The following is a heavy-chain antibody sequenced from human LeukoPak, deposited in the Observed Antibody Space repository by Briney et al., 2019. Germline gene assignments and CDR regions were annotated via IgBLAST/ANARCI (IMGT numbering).Heavy chain of an antibody. CDR3: ARIVGTTVVNGYMDV. CDR2: IHVSGNT. Sequence: SEALSLTCAVYGGSFSDYYWTWIRQPAGKGLEWIGRIHVSGNTKYNPSLQSRVTMSLETSKSQFSLKLTSVTAADTAVYYCARIVGTTVVNGYMDVWGKGTTVTISS. CDR1: GGSFSDYY. V-gene: IGHV4-59*10. J-gene: IGHJ6*03. D-gene: IGHD4-23*01.